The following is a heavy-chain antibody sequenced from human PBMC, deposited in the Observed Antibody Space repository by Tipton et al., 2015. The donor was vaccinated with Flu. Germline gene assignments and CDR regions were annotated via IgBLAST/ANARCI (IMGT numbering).Heavy chain of an antibody. J-gene: IGHJ3*02. V-gene: IGHV4-59*01. D-gene: IGHD3-10*01. Sequence: GLVKPSETLFLTCTVTGGTMRSTYWSWIRQPPGTGLQWLGYVYYTGTTKYHPSVESRAAISLDTSNNRFSLQLTSVTAADTAIYFCARGGGEFGDGALDIWGQGTVVAVSS. CDR3: ARGGGEFGDGALDI. CDR1: GGTMRSTY. CDR2: VYYTGTT.